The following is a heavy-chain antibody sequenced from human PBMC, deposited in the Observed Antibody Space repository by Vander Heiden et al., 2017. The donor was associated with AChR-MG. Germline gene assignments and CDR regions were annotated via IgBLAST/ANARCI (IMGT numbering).Heavy chain of an antibody. D-gene: IGHD1-26*01. CDR2: ISYDGSNK. CDR1: GFPFGSHG. V-gene: IGHV3-30*18. CDR3: AKAPSGSYFAAFDI. J-gene: IGHJ3*02. Sequence: VPLVESGGGVVQPGRSLRLSFAASGFPFGSHGMHWVRQAPGKGLEWVVVISYDGSNKYYADSVKGRFTISRDNSNNSLYLQMNSLRAEDTAVYYCAKAPSGSYFAAFDIWGQGTMVTVSS.